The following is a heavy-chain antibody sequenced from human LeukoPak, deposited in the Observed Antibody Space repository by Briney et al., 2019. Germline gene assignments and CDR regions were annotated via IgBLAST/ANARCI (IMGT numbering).Heavy chain of an antibody. CDR2: IIPIFGTA. CDR3: ARADAWFGRIDY. J-gene: IGHJ4*02. Sequence: ASVKVSCTASGGTFSSYASSWVRQAPGQGHELMGGIIPIFGTANYAQKFQGGVTITADESTSTAYMQLSSLRSEDTAAYYCARADAWFGRIDYWGQGTLVSVSS. CDR1: GGTFSSYA. D-gene: IGHD3-10*01. V-gene: IGHV1-69*13.